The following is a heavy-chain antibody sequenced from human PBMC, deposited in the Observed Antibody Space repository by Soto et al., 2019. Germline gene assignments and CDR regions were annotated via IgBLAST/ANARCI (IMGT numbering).Heavy chain of an antibody. D-gene: IGHD3-3*01. Sequence: GGSLRLSCAASGFTFSSYNMNWVRQAPGKGLEWVAVISYDGSNKYYADSVKGRFTISRDNSKNTLYLQMNSLRAEDTAVYYCARDLITIFGVVMYYFDYWGQGTLVTVSS. CDR1: GFTFSSYN. CDR2: ISYDGSNK. J-gene: IGHJ4*02. V-gene: IGHV3-30-3*01. CDR3: ARDLITIFGVVMYYFDY.